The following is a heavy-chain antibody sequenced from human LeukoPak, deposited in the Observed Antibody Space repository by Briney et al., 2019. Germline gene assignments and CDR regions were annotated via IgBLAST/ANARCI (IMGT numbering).Heavy chain of an antibody. J-gene: IGHJ5*02. CDR3: AKDYSSGWYSGNWFDP. Sequence: GGSLRLSCAASGFTFDDYAMHWVRQAPGKGLEWVSGISWNSGSIGYADSVKGRFTISRDNAKNSLYLQMNSLRAEDTALYYCAKDYSSGWYSGNWFDPWGQGTLVTVSS. CDR1: GFTFDDYA. V-gene: IGHV3-9*01. CDR2: ISWNSGSI. D-gene: IGHD6-19*01.